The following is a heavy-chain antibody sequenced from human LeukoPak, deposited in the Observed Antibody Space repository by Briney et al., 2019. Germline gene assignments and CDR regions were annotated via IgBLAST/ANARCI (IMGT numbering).Heavy chain of an antibody. V-gene: IGHV4-38-2*02. D-gene: IGHD4-23*01. CDR1: GYSISSGYY. J-gene: IGHJ2*01. CDR3: ARDSAEDYGGRHWYFDL. Sequence: SETLSLTCTVSGYSISSGYYWCWIRQPPGKGLEWIGSIYHSGSTYYNPSLKSRVTISVDTSKNQFSLKLSSVTAADTAVYYCARDSAEDYGGRHWYFDLWGRGTLVTVSS. CDR2: IYHSGST.